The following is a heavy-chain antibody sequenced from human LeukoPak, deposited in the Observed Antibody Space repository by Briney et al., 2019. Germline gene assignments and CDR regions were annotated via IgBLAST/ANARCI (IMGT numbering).Heavy chain of an antibody. CDR3: TTIKRGNIVGYFDF. J-gene: IGHJ4*02. CDR1: GGAITTHP. D-gene: IGHD5-18*01. CDR2: VFDSGRT. Sequence: SRTLSLTSTVSGGAITTHPWNWIRETPGKGREWIGYVFDSGRTKTSPSLKSRVTLSADTSKNQLSLRLSSVTAADTAVYYCTTIKRGNIVGYFDFWGQGILVTVSS. V-gene: IGHV4-59*11.